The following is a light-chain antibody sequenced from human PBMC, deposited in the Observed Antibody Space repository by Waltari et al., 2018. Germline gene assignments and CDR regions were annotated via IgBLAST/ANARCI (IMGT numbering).Light chain of an antibody. J-gene: IGLJ1*01. CDR2: DVN. Sequence: QSALAQPASVSGSPGQSITISCTGTSSDVGSYNLVSWYQQHPGRAPKLMIYDVNRRPSGVSDRFSGSKSGNTASRTISGLQAEDEGDYCCCSYAGSSAYVFGTGTEVTV. V-gene: IGLV2-23*02. CDR3: CSYAGSSAYV. CDR1: SSDVGSYNL.